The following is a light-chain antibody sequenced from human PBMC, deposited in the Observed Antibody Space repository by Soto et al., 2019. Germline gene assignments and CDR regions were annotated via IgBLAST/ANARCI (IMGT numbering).Light chain of an antibody. CDR2: GNS. Sequence: QSVLTQPPSVSGAPGQRVTISCTGSSSNIGARSDVHWYQQLPGTAPKLLIYGNSNRPSGVPDRFSGSKSGTSASLAITGLQAEDEADYYCLCYDSSLSGWVFGGGTKLTVL. V-gene: IGLV1-40*01. J-gene: IGLJ3*02. CDR3: LCYDSSLSGWV. CDR1: SSNIGARSD.